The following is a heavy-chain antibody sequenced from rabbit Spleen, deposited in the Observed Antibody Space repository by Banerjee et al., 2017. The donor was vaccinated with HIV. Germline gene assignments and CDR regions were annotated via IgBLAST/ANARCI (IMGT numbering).Heavy chain of an antibody. D-gene: IGHD1-1*01. J-gene: IGHJ6*01. Sequence: QQQLVESGGGLVKPGASLTLTCKASGFSFNDDYVMCWVRQSPGKGLKWIACINTWSNRPVYASWAKGRFTMSKTSSTTVTLQMTSLTAADTATYFCARDTSTSFSTYGMDLWGQGTLVTVS. CDR2: INTWSNRP. CDR1: GFSFNDDYV. CDR3: ARDTSTSFSTYGMDL. V-gene: IGHV1S45*01.